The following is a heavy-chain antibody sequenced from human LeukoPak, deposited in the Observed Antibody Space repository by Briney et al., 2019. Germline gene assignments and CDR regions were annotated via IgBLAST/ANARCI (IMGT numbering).Heavy chain of an antibody. CDR1: GFIFNDYY. V-gene: IGHV3-30*02. J-gene: IGHJ3*02. Sequence: GGSLRLSCAASGFIFNDYYLHWVRQAPGKGLEWVAFIRYDGSNKYYADSVKGRFTISRDNSKNTLYLQMNSLRAEDTAVYYCAKDYSDAFDIWGQGTMVTVSS. CDR3: AKDYSDAFDI. D-gene: IGHD4-11*01. CDR2: IRYDGSNK.